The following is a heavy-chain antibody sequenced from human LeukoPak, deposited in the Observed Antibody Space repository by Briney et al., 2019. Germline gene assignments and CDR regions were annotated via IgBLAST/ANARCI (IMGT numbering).Heavy chain of an antibody. V-gene: IGHV4-30-4*08. Sequence: SETLSLTCTVSGGSISSGDYYWSWIRQPPGKGLEWIGYIYYSGSTYYNPSLKSRVTISVDTSKNQFSLKLSSVTAADTAVYYCARAPPGSTGVDYWGQGTLVTVSS. CDR3: ARAPPGSTGVDY. CDR2: IYYSGST. CDR1: GGSISSGDYY. D-gene: IGHD1-14*01. J-gene: IGHJ4*02.